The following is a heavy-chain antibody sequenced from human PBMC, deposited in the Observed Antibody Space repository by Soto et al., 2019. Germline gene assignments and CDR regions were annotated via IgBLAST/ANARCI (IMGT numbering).Heavy chain of an antibody. D-gene: IGHD1-26*01. CDR3: ARDLGVRASYGYFEP. V-gene: IGHV4-4*02. J-gene: IGHJ5*02. Sequence: PSETLSLTCAVSGGSISSSNWWSWVRQPPGKGLESIGEIYHSGSTNYNPSLKSRVTISVDKSKNQFSLYLSSVSDMDTAVYYCARDLGVRASYGYFEPLDQGTRVVVCS. CDR2: IYHSGST. CDR1: GGSISSSNW.